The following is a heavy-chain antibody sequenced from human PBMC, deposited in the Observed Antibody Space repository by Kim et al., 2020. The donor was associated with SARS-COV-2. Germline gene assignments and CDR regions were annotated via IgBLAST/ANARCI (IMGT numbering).Heavy chain of an antibody. Sequence: CSTPSLESRVTISVDTSKNQFSLKLSSVTAADTAVYYCATSIAAAGPFDYWGQGTLVTVSS. J-gene: IGHJ4*02. D-gene: IGHD6-13*01. CDR3: ATSIAAAGPFDY. V-gene: IGHV4-31*02.